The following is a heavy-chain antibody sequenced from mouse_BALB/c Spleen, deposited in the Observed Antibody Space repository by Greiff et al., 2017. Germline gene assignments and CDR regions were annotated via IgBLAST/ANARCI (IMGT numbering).Heavy chain of an antibody. CDR1: GFTFSSYA. CDR2: ISSGGST. V-gene: IGHV5-6-5*01. D-gene: IGHD2-2*01. CDR3: ARPVTTLFDY. J-gene: IGHJ2*01. Sequence: EVKLMESGGGLVKPGGSLKLSCAASGFTFSSYAMSWVRQTPEKRLEWVASISSGGSTYYPDSVKGRFTISRDNARNILYLQMSSLRSEDTAMYYCARPVTTLFDYWGQGTTLTVSS.